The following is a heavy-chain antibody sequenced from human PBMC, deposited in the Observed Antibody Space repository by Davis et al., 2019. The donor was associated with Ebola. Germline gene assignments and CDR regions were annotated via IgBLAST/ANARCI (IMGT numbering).Heavy chain of an antibody. CDR1: GFTFSSYW. D-gene: IGHD6-13*01. Sequence: GESLKISCAASGFTFSSYWMSWVRQAPGKGLEWVANIKQDGSEKYYVDSVKGRFTISRDNAKNSLYLQMNSLRAEDTAVYYLTRELYSSPLSNWFDPWGQGTLVTVSS. J-gene: IGHJ5*02. V-gene: IGHV3-7*03. CDR3: TRELYSSPLSNWFDP. CDR2: IKQDGSEK.